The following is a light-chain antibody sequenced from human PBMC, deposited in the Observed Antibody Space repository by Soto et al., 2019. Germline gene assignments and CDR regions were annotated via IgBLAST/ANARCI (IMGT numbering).Light chain of an antibody. CDR2: LGS. J-gene: IGKJ4*01. CDR1: QSLLHSNGYNY. V-gene: IGKV2-28*01. Sequence: DIVMTQSPLSLPVTPGEPASISCRSSQSLLHSNGYNYLDWYLQKPGQSPQLLIYLGSNRASGVPDRFSGSGSGIDFTLKISRVEAEDVGVYYCMQALPTLTFGGGTKVEIK. CDR3: MQALPTLT.